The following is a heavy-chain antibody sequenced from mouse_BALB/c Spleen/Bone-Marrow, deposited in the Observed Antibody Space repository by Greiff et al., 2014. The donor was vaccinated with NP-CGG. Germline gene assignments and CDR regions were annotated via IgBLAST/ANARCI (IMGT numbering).Heavy chain of an antibody. J-gene: IGHJ3*01. CDR1: GYTFTSYY. CDR3: ARDYGSSVFAY. D-gene: IGHD1-1*01. Sequence: VQLQQSGPELVKPGASVRISCKASGYTFTSYYIHWVKQRPGQGLEWIRWIYPGNVNTKYNEKFKGKATLTADKSSSTAYMQLSSLTSEDSAVYFCARDYGSSVFAYWGQGTLVTVSA. CDR2: IYPGNVNT. V-gene: IGHV1S56*01.